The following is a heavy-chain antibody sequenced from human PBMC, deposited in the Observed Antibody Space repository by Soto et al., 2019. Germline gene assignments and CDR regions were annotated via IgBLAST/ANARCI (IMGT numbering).Heavy chain of an antibody. CDR1: GDTFKNSV. J-gene: IGHJ6*02. CDR3: VAELDFGKLSVV. Sequence: QVQLVQSGVEVKKPGSSVRVSCKASGDTFKNSVISWVRQAPGQGLEWMGGTIPLFGTTDYAQKFQGRLTITTGESTTTAYMEVSRLTSEDTAVYYCVAELDFGKLSVVWGQGTTVIVSS. D-gene: IGHD3-10*01. V-gene: IGHV1-69*01. CDR2: TIPLFGTT.